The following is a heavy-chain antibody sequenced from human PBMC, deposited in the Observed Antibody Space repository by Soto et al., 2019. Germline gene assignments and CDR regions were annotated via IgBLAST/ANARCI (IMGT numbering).Heavy chain of an antibody. CDR1: GGSISGYY. CDR3: SRVGCSNSKCYTRGMDV. V-gene: IGHV4-4*07. CDR2: IYSDGTT. D-gene: IGHD2-2*01. Sequence: SETLSLTCTVSGGSISGYYWSWVRQPAGKGLEWVGRIYSDGTTNYSPSLKSRVTMSLDTSKDQFSLHLNSVTAADTAVYYCSRVGCSNSKCYTRGMDVWGQGTTVTVSS. J-gene: IGHJ6*02.